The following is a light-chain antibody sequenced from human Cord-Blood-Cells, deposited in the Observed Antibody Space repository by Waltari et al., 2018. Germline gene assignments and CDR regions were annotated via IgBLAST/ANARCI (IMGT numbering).Light chain of an antibody. CDR2: AAS. CDR1: QSISSY. CDR3: QQSYSTPLT. Sequence: IQMTQSPSSLSASVGDRFTITCRASQSISSYLNWYHQKPGKAPKLLIYAASSLQSGFPTRFSGSGSGTDFTLTISSLQPEDFATYYCQQSYSTPLTFGGGTKVEIK. V-gene: IGKV1-39*01. J-gene: IGKJ4*01.